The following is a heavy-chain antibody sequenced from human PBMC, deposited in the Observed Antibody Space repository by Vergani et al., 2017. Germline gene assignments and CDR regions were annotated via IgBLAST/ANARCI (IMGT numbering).Heavy chain of an antibody. V-gene: IGHV3-30*02. J-gene: IGHJ6*02. CDR3: ANSLIAGNVGVAYFGMDV. Sequence: QVQILQSGGGVVQPGGSLRLSCTLSGFTLNTYGIHWVRQAPGKGLEGVSFIRFDGSSEYYGDSVKGRFTISRDKSQNTVNLQMNSLRTEDTAVYFCANSLIAGNVGVAYFGMDVWGRGTTVTVSS. D-gene: IGHD1-26*01. CDR1: GFTLNTYG. CDR2: IRFDGSSE.